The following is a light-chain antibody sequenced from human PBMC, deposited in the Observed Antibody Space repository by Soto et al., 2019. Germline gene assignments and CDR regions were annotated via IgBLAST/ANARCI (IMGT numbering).Light chain of an antibody. V-gene: IGKV1-5*03. CDR2: EAS. Sequence: DIQMTQSPSTLSASVGYRVTITCRASQSISDSLAWYQQKPGKAPKLLIYEASNLKSGVPSRFSGSGSGTEYTLTISSLQPDDFASYYCQQYNGYWTFGQGTKVEIK. CDR1: QSISDS. CDR3: QQYNGYWT. J-gene: IGKJ1*01.